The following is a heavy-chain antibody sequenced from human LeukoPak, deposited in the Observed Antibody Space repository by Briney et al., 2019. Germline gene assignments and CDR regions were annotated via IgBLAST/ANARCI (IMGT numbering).Heavy chain of an antibody. V-gene: IGHV3-11*01. CDR1: GFTFSDYY. Sequence: GGSLRLSCAASGFTFSDYYMSWIRQAPGKGLEWVSYISSGGDTTYYADSATGRFTISRDNAKNSLYLQMNSLRAEDTAIYYCATYDYGADYFDYWGQGTLVTVST. CDR3: ATYDYGADYFDY. J-gene: IGHJ4*02. CDR2: ISSGGDTT. D-gene: IGHD4/OR15-4a*01.